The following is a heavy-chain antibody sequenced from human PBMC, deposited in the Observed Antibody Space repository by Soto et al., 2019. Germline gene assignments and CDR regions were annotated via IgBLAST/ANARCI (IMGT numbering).Heavy chain of an antibody. CDR2: IYYSGST. CDR3: AGDSSGYYFGY. Sequence: SETLSLTCTVSGGSISSYYWSWIRQPPGKGLEWIGYIYYSGSTNYNPSLKSRVTISVDTSKNPFSLKLSSVTAADTAVYYCAGDSSGYYFGYWRQGTLVTVSS. J-gene: IGHJ4*02. D-gene: IGHD3-22*01. V-gene: IGHV4-59*01. CDR1: GGSISSYY.